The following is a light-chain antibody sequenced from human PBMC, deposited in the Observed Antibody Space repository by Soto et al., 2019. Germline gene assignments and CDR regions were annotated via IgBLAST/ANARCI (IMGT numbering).Light chain of an antibody. CDR2: EVS. Sequence: QSVLTQPASVSGSPGQSMTISCTGTSSDVGGYNSVSWFQQHPSKTPKLIIYEVSHRPSGVSIRFSGSKSGNTASLTISGLQAEDEADYYCNSYRHGTTLVFGTGTKVTVL. V-gene: IGLV2-14*01. CDR3: NSYRHGTTLV. J-gene: IGLJ1*01. CDR1: SSDVGGYNS.